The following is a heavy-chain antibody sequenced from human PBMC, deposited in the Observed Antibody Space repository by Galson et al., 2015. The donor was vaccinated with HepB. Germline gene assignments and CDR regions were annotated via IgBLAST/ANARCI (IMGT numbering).Heavy chain of an antibody. Sequence: SVKVSCKASGYTFTSYAMHWVRQAPGQRLEWMGWINAGNGNTKYSQKFQGRVTITRDTSASTAYMELSSLRSEDTAVYYCARDLFEQQLVRRPATNFDYWGQGTLVTVSS. CDR1: GYTFTSYA. V-gene: IGHV1-3*01. J-gene: IGHJ4*02. CDR3: ARDLFEQQLVRRPATNFDY. D-gene: IGHD6-13*01. CDR2: INAGNGNT.